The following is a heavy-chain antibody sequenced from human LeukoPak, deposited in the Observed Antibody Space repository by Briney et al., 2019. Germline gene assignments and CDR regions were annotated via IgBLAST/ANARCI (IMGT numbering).Heavy chain of an antibody. V-gene: IGHV4-34*01. CDR2: INHSGST. CDR1: GGSFSGYY. D-gene: IGHD2-2*02. Sequence: SETLSLTCAVYGGSFSGYYWSWIRQPPGKGLEWIGEINHSGSTNYNPSLKSRVTISVDTSKNQFSLKLSSVTAADTAVYYCARGPYCSSTSCYNLNFDSWGQGTLVIVSS. CDR3: ARGPYCSSTSCYNLNFDS. J-gene: IGHJ4*02.